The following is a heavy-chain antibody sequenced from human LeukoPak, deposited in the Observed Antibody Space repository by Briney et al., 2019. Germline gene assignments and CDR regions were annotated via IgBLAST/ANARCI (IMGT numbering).Heavy chain of an antibody. D-gene: IGHD1-1*01. CDR1: GGSFSGYF. V-gene: IGHV4-34*01. CDR3: ATRYGYFDY. CDR2: INHSGST. Sequence: PSETLSLTCVVTGGSFSGYFWTWIRQPPGKGLEWIGEINHSGSTNYNPSLKSRVTISVDTSKNQFSLKLSSVTAADTAVYYCATRYGYFDYWGQGTLVTVSS. J-gene: IGHJ4*02.